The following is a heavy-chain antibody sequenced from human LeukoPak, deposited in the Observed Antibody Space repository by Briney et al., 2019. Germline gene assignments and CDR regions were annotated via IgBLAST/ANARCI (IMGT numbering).Heavy chain of an antibody. Sequence: PSETLSLTRTVSGASTSNYYWSWIRQPPGKGLEWIGYLYHDGSTKYNPSLKSRLTISVHTSRSQFSLNLRSVTAADTAIYYCARAPRGYEASVLIFWFDPWGPGTLVTVSS. CDR1: GASTSNYY. D-gene: IGHD2-8*01. V-gene: IGHV4-59*01. CDR2: LYHDGST. J-gene: IGHJ5*02. CDR3: ARAPRGYEASVLIFWFDP.